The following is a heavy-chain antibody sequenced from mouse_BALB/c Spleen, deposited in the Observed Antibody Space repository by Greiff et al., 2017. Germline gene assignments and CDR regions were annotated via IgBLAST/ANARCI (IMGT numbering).Heavy chain of an antibody. D-gene: IGHD2-10*02. CDR3: AREGYGNWYFDV. CDR1: GFSLTSYG. Sequence: VKLMESGPGLVAPSQSLSITCTVSGFSLTSYGVHWVRQPPGKGLEWLGVIWAGGSTNYNSALMSRLSISKDNSKSQVFLKMNSLQTDDTAMYYCAREGYGNWYFDVWGAGTTVTVSS. CDR2: IWAGGST. J-gene: IGHJ1*01. V-gene: IGHV2-9*02.